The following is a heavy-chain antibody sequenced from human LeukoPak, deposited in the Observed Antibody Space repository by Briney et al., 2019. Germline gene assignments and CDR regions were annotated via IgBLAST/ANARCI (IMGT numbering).Heavy chain of an antibody. CDR3: ARPAAGTQY. V-gene: IGHV1-2*02. Sequence: ASVKVSFKASGYTFTVYYMHWVRQAPGQGLGWMGWINPNSGGTNYAQKFQGRVTMTRDTSISTAYMELSRLRSDDTAVYYCARPAAGTQYWGQGTLVTVSS. D-gene: IGHD6-13*01. J-gene: IGHJ4*02. CDR2: INPNSGGT. CDR1: GYTFTVYY.